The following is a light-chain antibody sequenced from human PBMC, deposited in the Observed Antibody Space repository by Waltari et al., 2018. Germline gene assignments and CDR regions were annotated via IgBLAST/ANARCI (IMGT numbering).Light chain of an antibody. Sequence: DIVMTQSPASLAVSLGERATINCKSSHSVLYNSNHKNYLAWYQQKPGQPPNLLIYWASRRESVVPDRFSGSWSGTNFPPTISSLQDEDVAVYYCQQHYTAPVTFGQGTKLEI. J-gene: IGKJ2*01. CDR3: QQHYTAPVT. V-gene: IGKV4-1*01. CDR2: WAS. CDR1: HSVLYNSNHKNY.